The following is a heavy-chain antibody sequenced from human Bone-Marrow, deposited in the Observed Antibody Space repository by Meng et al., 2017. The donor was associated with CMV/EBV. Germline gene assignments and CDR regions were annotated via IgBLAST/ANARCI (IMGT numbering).Heavy chain of an antibody. CDR1: GYTFTGYS. V-gene: IGHV3-74*01. J-gene: IGHJ6*02. CDR3: VRERSRNVVLPPNASRIAGRAGLDV. D-gene: IGHD2-8*01. CDR2: IESDGRTT. Sequence: SCKASGYTFTGYSMHWVRQVPGKGLVWVSGIESDGRTTRYADSVKGRFTISRDNAKNTLYLQMNTLRAADTAGYFCVRERSRNVVLPPNASRIAGRAGLDVWGQGKAVTVSS.